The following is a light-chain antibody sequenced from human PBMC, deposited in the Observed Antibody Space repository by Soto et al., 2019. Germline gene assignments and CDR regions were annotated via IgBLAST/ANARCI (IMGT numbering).Light chain of an antibody. Sequence: EILMTQSPATLSMYPWERVTLFCRASHRASTNLAWYQQRPGQAPRLLIYGASTRATGVPDRFSGSGSGTEFTLTLSSLQSEDFAVYFCQQYQNWPPWTFGQGTKVDIK. J-gene: IGKJ1*01. CDR2: GAS. V-gene: IGKV3-15*01. CDR3: QQYQNWPPWT. CDR1: HRASTN.